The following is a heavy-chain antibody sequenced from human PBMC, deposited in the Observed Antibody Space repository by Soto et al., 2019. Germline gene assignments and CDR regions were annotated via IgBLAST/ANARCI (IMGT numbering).Heavy chain of an antibody. Sequence: SETLSLTCTVSGASISSSAYYWSWVRQPPGKGLEWIGYIFHSGSAYYNPSLKSRVTISVATSKNQFSLKLTSVTAADTAVFYCARYTFGHDREYHYAMDVWGQGNTVT. D-gene: IGHD3-10*02. CDR2: IFHSGSA. CDR1: GASISSSAYY. V-gene: IGHV4-30-4*01. J-gene: IGHJ6*02. CDR3: ARYTFGHDREYHYAMDV.